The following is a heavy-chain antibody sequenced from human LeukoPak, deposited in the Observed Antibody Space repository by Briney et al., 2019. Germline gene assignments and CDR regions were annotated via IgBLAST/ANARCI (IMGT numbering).Heavy chain of an antibody. D-gene: IGHD7-27*01. CDR2: INPNSGGT. V-gene: IGHV1-2*02. J-gene: IGHJ4*02. Sequence: ASVKVSCKASGYTFTGYYMHWVRQAPGQGLEWMGWINPNSGGTNYAQKFQGRVTMTGDTSISTAYMELSRLRSDDTAVYYCARIETSQSGDRVYYFDYWGQGTLVTVSS. CDR1: GYTFTGYY. CDR3: ARIETSQSGDRVYYFDY.